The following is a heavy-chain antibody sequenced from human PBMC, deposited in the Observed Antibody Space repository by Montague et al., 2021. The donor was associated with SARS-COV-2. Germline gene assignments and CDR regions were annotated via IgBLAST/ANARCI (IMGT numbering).Heavy chain of an antibody. CDR1: GGSFNNYY. CDR2: VDHSGST. V-gene: IGHV4-34*01. Sequence: SETLSLTCAVYGGSFNNYYWSWIRQPPGKGLEWIGEVDHSGSTNYNPSLKSRLSISVDTSKNQFSLKLNSVSAADTAIYYCPRGLTVAGTDYWGQGSLVTVSS. D-gene: IGHD6-19*01. CDR3: PRGLTVAGTDY. J-gene: IGHJ4*02.